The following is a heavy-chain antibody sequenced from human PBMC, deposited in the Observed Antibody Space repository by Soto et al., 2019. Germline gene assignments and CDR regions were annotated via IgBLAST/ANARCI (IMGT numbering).Heavy chain of an antibody. CDR3: ASWSSGGSSGV. CDR2: IYHSGST. D-gene: IGHD2-15*01. Sequence: SETLSLTCTVSGGSISSSNWWSWVRQPPGKGLEWIGEIYHSGSTNYNPSLKSRVTISVDKSKNQFSLKLSSVTAADTAVYYCASWSSGGSSGVWGQGTTVTVSS. V-gene: IGHV4-4*02. J-gene: IGHJ6*02. CDR1: GGSISSSNW.